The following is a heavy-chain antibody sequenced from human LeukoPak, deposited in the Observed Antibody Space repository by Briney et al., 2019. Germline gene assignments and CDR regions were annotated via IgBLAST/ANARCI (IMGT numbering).Heavy chain of an antibody. V-gene: IGHV1-2*02. J-gene: IGHJ4*02. Sequence: ASVKVSCKASGYSFSDYYMHWVRQAPGQGLEWMGWINPNSGGTHYAQKFQRRVTMTRDTSISTAYMEVSRLTSDDTAVYFCARPGIFGVGNFDYWGQGTLVTVSS. CDR2: INPNSGGT. CDR1: GYSFSDYY. D-gene: IGHD3-3*01. CDR3: ARPGIFGVGNFDY.